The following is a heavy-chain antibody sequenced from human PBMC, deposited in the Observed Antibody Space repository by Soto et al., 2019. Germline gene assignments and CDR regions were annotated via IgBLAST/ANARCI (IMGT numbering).Heavy chain of an antibody. CDR3: AKGYEVSPPVASAWYSNYFYGVDV. V-gene: IGHV1-18*04. D-gene: IGHD6-19*01. J-gene: IGHJ6*02. CDR2: ISTYSGNT. CDR1: GYKFITYG. Sequence: ASVKVSCKASGYKFITYGITWVRQAPGQGLEWMGGISTYSGNTDYAQSLQDRVTMTTDTSTSTVYMELGSLRSDDTAVYFCAKGYEVSPPVASAWYSNYFYGVDVWGRGTTVTVSS.